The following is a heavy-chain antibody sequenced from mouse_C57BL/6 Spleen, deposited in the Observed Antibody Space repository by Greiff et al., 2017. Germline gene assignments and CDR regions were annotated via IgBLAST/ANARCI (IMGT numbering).Heavy chain of an antibody. CDR1: GYTFTSYW. D-gene: IGHD2-1*01. CDR2: IDPSDSYT. V-gene: IGHV1-50*01. J-gene: IGHJ4*01. CDR3: ARKGVIYYGNYDAMDY. Sequence: QVQLQQPGAELVKPEASVKLSCKASGYTFTSYWMQWVKQRPGQGLEWIGEIDPSDSYTNYNQKFKGKATLTVDTSSSTAYMQLSSLTSEDSAVYYCARKGVIYYGNYDAMDYWGQGTSVTVSS.